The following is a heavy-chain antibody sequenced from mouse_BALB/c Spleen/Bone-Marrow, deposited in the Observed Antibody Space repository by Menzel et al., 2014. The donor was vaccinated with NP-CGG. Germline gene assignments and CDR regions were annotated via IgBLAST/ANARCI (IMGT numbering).Heavy chain of an antibody. Sequence: EVKLVESGGGLVKPGGSMKLSWAASGFTFLSYAMPWVGQPPEKRLEWVAHISSGGSLTYYPDTATVRFTISRDNAKNTLYLEMSSLRSEDTAMYYCAMVGYDGQMYSWGQGTSVTVSS. J-gene: IGHJ4*01. V-gene: IGHV5-9-4*01. CDR2: ISSGGSLT. CDR3: AMVGYDGQMYS. CDR1: GFTFLSYA. D-gene: IGHD2-2*01.